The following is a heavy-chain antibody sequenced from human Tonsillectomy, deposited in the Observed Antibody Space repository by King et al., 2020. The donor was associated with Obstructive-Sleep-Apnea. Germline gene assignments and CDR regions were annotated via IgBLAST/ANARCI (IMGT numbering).Heavy chain of an antibody. D-gene: IGHD3-22*01. CDR2: IRQDESQK. J-gene: IGHJ3*02. CDR3: ARDRSYETTGYHYDVFDM. CDR1: GVTFGSYW. V-gene: IGHV3-7*03. Sequence: VQLVESGGGLVQPGGSLRLSCAASGVTFGSYWMTWVRQAPGRGLEWVANIRQDESQKYYVDSVKGRFTISRDNAKNSLCLQMNSLRADDTAVYYCARDRSYETTGYHYDVFDMWGQGTMVTVSS.